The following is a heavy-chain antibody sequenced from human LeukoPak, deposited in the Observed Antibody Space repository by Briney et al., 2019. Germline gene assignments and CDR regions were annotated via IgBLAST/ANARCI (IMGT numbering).Heavy chain of an antibody. CDR3: ATQKNDFWSGSSYDAFDI. CDR1: GFTFSSYA. V-gene: IGHV3-48*04. D-gene: IGHD3-3*01. CDR2: ISSSGNTK. Sequence: GSLRLSCAASGFTFSSYAMSWVRQAPGKGLEWVSYISSSGNTKYYADSVKGRFTISRDNAKNSLYLQMNSLRAEDTAVYYCATQKNDFWSGSSYDAFDIWGQGTMVTVSS. J-gene: IGHJ3*02.